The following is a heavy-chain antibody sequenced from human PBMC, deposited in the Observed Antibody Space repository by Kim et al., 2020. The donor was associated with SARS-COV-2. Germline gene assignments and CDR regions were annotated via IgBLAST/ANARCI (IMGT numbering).Heavy chain of an antibody. CDR2: IKQDGSEK. CDR3: TRDLWYLPIVGATGAFDY. CDR1: GFTFSSYW. V-gene: IGHV3-7*01. J-gene: IGHJ4*02. D-gene: IGHD1-26*01. Sequence: GGSLRLSCAASGFTFSSYWMSWVRQAPGKGLEWVANIKQDGSEKYYVDSVKGRFTISRDNAKNSLYLQMNSLRAEDTAVYYCTRDLWYLPIVGATGAFDYWGQGTLVTVSS.